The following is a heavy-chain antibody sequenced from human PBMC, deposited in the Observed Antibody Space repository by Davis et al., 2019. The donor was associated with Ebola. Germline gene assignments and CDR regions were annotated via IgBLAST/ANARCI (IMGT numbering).Heavy chain of an antibody. CDR2: ISSSSVYK. CDR3: VRDREKLWLGFHHYGMDV. J-gene: IGHJ6*04. D-gene: IGHD3-16*01. Sequence: GGSLRLSCAASGFTFSSYSMNWVRQAPGKGLEWVSSISSSSVYKYYADSVKGRFTISRDNAKNSLFLQMNSLRDEDTAVYYCVRDREKLWLGFHHYGMDVWGKGTTVTVSS. V-gene: IGHV3-21*01. CDR1: GFTFSSYS.